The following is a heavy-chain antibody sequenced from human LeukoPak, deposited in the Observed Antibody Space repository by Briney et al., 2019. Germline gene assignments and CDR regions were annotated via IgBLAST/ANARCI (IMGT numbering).Heavy chain of an antibody. Sequence: PGGSLRLSCVASGFIFRSYSMTWVRQAPGKGLEWVANIKQDESEKYYVDSVKGRFTISRDNVKDSLYLQMNSLGVEDTAVYYCARAVLPDESVYRPFDYRGPGILVTVSS. CDR3: ARAVLPDESVYRPFDY. V-gene: IGHV3-7*01. J-gene: IGHJ4*02. D-gene: IGHD5/OR15-5a*01. CDR2: IKQDESEK. CDR1: GFIFRSYS.